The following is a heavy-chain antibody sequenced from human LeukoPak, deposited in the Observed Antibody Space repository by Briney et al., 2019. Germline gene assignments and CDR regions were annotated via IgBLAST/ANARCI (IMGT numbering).Heavy chain of an antibody. D-gene: IGHD5-12*01. V-gene: IGHV4-59*01. J-gene: IGHJ5*02. Sequence: PSETPSLTCTVSGGSISGYYWSWIRQPPGKGLEWIGYISYGGNTDYNPSLKSRAAISVDTSKNQFSLMLSPVTAADTAFYYCAKNGGYRGLYWFDPWGQGTLVTVSS. CDR1: GGSISGYY. CDR3: AKNGGYRGLYWFDP. CDR2: ISYGGNT.